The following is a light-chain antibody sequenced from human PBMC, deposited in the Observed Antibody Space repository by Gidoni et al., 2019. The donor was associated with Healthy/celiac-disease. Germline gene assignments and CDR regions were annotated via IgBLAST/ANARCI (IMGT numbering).Light chain of an antibody. J-gene: IGKJ2*04. Sequence: DIQMTQSPSSLSASVGDRVTITCRASQSISSYLNWCQQKPGKDPKLLIYAASSLQSGVPSRFSGSGSGTDFTLTISSLQPEDFATYYCQQSYSTPMCSFGQGTKLEIK. CDR1: QSISSY. V-gene: IGKV1-39*01. CDR2: AAS. CDR3: QQSYSTPMCS.